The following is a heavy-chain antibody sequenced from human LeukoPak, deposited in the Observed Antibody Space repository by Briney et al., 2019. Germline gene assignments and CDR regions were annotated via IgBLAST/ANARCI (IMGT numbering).Heavy chain of an antibody. J-gene: IGHJ6*03. CDR3: AKAEEYYDTLTGYFRGYYMDV. D-gene: IGHD3-9*01. CDR2: IWYDGSNK. V-gene: IGHV3-33*06. CDR1: GFTFSSYG. Sequence: PGGSLRLSCAASGFTFSSYGMHWVRQAPGKGLEWVAVIWYDGSNKYYADSVKGRFTISRDNSKNTLYLQMNSLRAEDTAVYYCAKAEEYYDTLTGYFRGYYMDVWGKGTTVTVSS.